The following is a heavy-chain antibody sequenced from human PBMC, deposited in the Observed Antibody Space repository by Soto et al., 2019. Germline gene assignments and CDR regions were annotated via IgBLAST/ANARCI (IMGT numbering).Heavy chain of an antibody. CDR1: GFTFSSYS. J-gene: IGHJ4*02. Sequence: GGSLRLSCAASGFTFSSYSMNWVRQAPGKGLEWVSYISSSSNTIYYADSVKGRFTISRDNAKNSLFLQMNSLRDEDTAVYYCARSDSRGYSNWGQGTLVTVSS. V-gene: IGHV3-48*02. CDR3: ARSDSRGYSN. D-gene: IGHD3-22*01. CDR2: ISSSSNTI.